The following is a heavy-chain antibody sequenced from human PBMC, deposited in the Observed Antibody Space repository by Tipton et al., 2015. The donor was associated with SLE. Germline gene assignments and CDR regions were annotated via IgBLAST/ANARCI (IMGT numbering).Heavy chain of an antibody. D-gene: IGHD3-22*01. Sequence: LRLSCTVSGGSISSYYWSWIRQPPGKGLEWIGCIHYSGSTRYNPSLKSRVTISVDTSKNQFSLKLSSVTAADTAVYYCARYYYDSSGWGYYYYGMDVWGQGTTVTVS. V-gene: IGHV4-59*01. CDR2: IHYSGST. CDR3: ARYYYDSSGWGYYYYGMDV. J-gene: IGHJ6*02. CDR1: GGSISSYY.